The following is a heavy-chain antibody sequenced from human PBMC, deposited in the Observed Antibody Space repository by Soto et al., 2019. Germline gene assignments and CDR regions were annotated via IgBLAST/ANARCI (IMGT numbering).Heavy chain of an antibody. V-gene: IGHV3-30-3*01. CDR2: ISYDGSIK. CDR3: ARPFGDYAYNYGLDV. Sequence: QVQLVESGGGVVQPGRSLRLSCAASGFTFSRYAMHWVRQAPGKGLEWVTVISYDGSIKYYADSVKGRFTISRDNSKNTLYRQMNSLRAEDTAVYYCARPFGDYAYNYGLDVWGQGTTVTVSS. J-gene: IGHJ6*02. D-gene: IGHD4-17*01. CDR1: GFTFSRYA.